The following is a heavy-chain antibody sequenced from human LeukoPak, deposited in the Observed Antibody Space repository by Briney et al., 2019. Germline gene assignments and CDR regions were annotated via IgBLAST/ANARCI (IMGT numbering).Heavy chain of an antibody. CDR3: ARDRLSRQWLTPDYLDY. CDR2: ISSSGSTI. Sequence: QPGGSLRLSCAASGFTFSSYEMNWVRQAPGKGLEWVSYISSSGSTIYYADSVKGRFTISRDNAKNSLYLQMNSLRAEDTAVYYCARDRLSRQWLTPDYLDYWGQGTLVTVSS. D-gene: IGHD6-19*01. J-gene: IGHJ4*02. CDR1: GFTFSSYE. V-gene: IGHV3-48*03.